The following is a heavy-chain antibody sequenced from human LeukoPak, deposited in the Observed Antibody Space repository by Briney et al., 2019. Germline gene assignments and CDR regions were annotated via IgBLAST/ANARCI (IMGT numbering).Heavy chain of an antibody. D-gene: IGHD2-2*01. J-gene: IGHJ5*02. V-gene: IGHV3-21*01. Sequence: GESLRLSCEASGFAFSGYAMNWVRQAPGKGLEWVSSISLSSAYIYYADSVKGRITISRDNAKNSLYLQMNSLRAEDTAVYYCARGSEVVAAANNWFDPWGQGTLVTVSS. CDR3: ARGSEVVAAANNWFDP. CDR1: GFAFSGYA. CDR2: ISLSSAYI.